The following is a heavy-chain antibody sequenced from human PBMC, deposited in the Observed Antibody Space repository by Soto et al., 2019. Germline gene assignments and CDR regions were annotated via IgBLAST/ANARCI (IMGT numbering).Heavy chain of an antibody. V-gene: IGHV3-30*18. CDR1: GFTFSSYG. D-gene: IGHD2-2*01. J-gene: IGHJ5*02. Sequence: GGSLRLSCAASGFTFSSYGMHWVRQAPGKGLEWVAVISYDGSNKYYADSVKGRFTISRDNSKNTLYLQMNSLRAEDTAVYYCAKDGQGYRISTSCSNWFDPWGQGTLVTVSS. CDR3: AKDGQGYRISTSCSNWFDP. CDR2: ISYDGSNK.